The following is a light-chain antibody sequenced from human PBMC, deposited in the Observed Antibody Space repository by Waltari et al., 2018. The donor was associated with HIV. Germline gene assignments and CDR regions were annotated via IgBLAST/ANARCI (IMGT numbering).Light chain of an antibody. V-gene: IGKV3-15*01. J-gene: IGKJ1*01. CDR1: QSVGSN. CDR2: GAS. Sequence: EIVMTQSPATLSVSPGERATLSCRASQSVGSNLAWYQQKPGQAPRLLIYGASTRATCIPARFSGSWSGTEFTLTISSLQSEDFAVYYCQQYNKWPPWTFGQGTKVEIK. CDR3: QQYNKWPPWT.